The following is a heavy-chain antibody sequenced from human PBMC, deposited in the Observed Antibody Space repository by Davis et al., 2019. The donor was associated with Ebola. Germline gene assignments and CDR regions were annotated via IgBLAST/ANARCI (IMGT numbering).Heavy chain of an antibody. CDR1: GGTFSSYA. D-gene: IGHD4-17*01. J-gene: IGHJ5*02. Sequence: AASVKVSCKASGGTFSSYAISWVRQAPGQGLEWMGRIIPILGIANYAQKFQGRVTITADKSTSTAYMELRSLRSDDTAVYYCAREQGTVTTSWFDPWGQGTLVTVSS. CDR3: AREQGTVTTSWFDP. V-gene: IGHV1-69*04. CDR2: IIPILGIA.